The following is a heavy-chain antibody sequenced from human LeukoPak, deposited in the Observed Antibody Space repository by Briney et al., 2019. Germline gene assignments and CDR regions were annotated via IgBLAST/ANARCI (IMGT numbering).Heavy chain of an antibody. CDR3: ARAPNAKYYDFWSGYSPWRYYYYMDV. V-gene: IGHV1-8*03. CDR2: MNPNSGNT. CDR1: GYTFTSYD. J-gene: IGHJ6*03. Sequence: ASVKVSCKASGYTFTSYDINWVRQATGQGLEWMGWMNPNSGNTGYAQNFQGRVTITRNTSISTAYMELSSLRSEDTAVYYCARAPNAKYYDFWSGYSPWRYYYYMDVWGKGTTVTVSS. D-gene: IGHD3-3*01.